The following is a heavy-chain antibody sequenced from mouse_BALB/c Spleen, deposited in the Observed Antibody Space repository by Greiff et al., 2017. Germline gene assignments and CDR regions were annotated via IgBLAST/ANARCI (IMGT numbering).Heavy chain of an antibody. CDR1: GFNIKDTY. CDR3: ARKGLRAWFAY. D-gene: IGHD3-3*01. Sequence: EVKLVESGAELVKPGASVKLSCTASGFNIKDTYMHWVKQRPEQGLEWIGRIDPANGNTKYDPKFQGKATITADTSSNTAYLQLSSLTSEDTAVYYCARKGLRAWFAYWGQGTLVTVSA. CDR2: IDPANGNT. J-gene: IGHJ3*01. V-gene: IGHV14-3*02.